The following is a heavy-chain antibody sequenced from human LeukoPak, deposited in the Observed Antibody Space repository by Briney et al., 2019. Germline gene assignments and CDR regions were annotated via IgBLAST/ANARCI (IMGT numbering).Heavy chain of an antibody. CDR1: GFTFSSYS. V-gene: IGHV3-21*01. Sequence: GGSLRLSCAASGFTFSSYSMNWVRQAPGKGLEWVSSISSSSSYIYYADSVKGRFTISRDNAKNSLYLQMNSLRAEDTAVYYCARDVATAMAAFDIWGQGTMVTVSS. CDR2: ISSSSSYI. D-gene: IGHD5-18*01. J-gene: IGHJ3*02. CDR3: ARDVATAMAAFDI.